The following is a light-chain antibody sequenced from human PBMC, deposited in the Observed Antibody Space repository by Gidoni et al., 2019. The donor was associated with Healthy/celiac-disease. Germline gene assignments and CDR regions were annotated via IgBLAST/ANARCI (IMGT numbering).Light chain of an antibody. CDR2: GAS. CDR1: QSVSSSY. CDR3: QQYGNSLRGM. V-gene: IGKV3-20*01. Sequence: EIVLTQSPGTLSLSPGERATLSCRTSQSVSSSYLAWYQQKPGQAPRLLIYGASSRATGIPDRFSGSGSGTDFTLTISRLEPEDFAVYYCQQYGNSLRGMFGQGTKVEIK. J-gene: IGKJ1*01.